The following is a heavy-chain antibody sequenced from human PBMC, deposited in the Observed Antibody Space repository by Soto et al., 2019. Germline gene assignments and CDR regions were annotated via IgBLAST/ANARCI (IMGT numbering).Heavy chain of an antibody. CDR2: IYYSGST. D-gene: IGHD2-15*01. V-gene: IGHV4-59*01. CDR1: GGSISSYY. CDR3: ARVDVVPLNHYYYGMDV. Sequence: PSETLSLTCTVSGGSISSYYWSWIRQPPGKGLEWIGYIYYSGSTNYNPSLKSRVTISVDTSKNQFSLKLSSVTAADTAVYYCARVDVVPLNHYYYGMDVWGQGTTVTVSS. J-gene: IGHJ6*02.